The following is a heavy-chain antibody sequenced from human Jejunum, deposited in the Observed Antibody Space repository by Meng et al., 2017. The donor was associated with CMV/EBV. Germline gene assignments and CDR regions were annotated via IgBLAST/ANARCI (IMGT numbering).Heavy chain of an antibody. V-gene: IGHV4-34*01. CDR3: AVDIVPAMGPGTPLTTNY. Sequence: QGQLQKWGAGVLKPSGTLSLTCAVYGGSFSGYYWNWIRQPPGKGLEWIGEINHSGTTNYNPSLKSRVTISVDTSKNQFSLKLSSVTAADTAVYYCAVDIVPAMGPGTPLTTNYWGQGTLVTVSS. CDR2: INHSGTT. CDR1: GGSFSGYY. J-gene: IGHJ4*02. D-gene: IGHD5-12*01.